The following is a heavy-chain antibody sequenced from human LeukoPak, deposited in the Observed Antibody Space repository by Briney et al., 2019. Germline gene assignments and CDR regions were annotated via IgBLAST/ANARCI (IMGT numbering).Heavy chain of an antibody. CDR1: GGSISSYY. V-gene: IGHV4-59*01. CDR2: IYYSGST. Sequence: PSETLSLTCTVSGGSISSYYWSWIRQPPGKGLEWIGYIYYSGSTNYNASLKSRVSISIDTSKNQFSLRLSSVTAADTAVYYCARAGRRDGYKSYFDYWGQGTLVTVSS. D-gene: IGHD5-24*01. CDR3: ARAGRRDGYKSYFDY. J-gene: IGHJ4*02.